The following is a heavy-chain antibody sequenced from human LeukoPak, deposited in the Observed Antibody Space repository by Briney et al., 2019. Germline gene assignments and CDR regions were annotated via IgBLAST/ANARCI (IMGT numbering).Heavy chain of an antibody. V-gene: IGHV3-74*01. CDR1: GFTFSSYW. CDR3: ARVKGGSYYGTAEGFDY. J-gene: IGHJ4*02. CDR2: INSDGSST. Sequence: PGGSLRLSCAVSGFTFSSYWMHWVRQGPGKGLVWLSRINSDGSSTNYADSVKGRFTISRDNAKNTLYLQMNSLRGEDTAVYYCARVKGGSYYGTAEGFDYWGQGTLVTVSS. D-gene: IGHD1-26*01.